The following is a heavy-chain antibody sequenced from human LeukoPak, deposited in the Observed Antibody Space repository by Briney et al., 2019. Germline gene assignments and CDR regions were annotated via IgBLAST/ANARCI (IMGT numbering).Heavy chain of an antibody. Sequence: SVKVSCKASGGTFSSYAISWVRQAPGQGLEWMGGIIPIFGTANYAQKFQGRVTITADESTSTAYMELNSLRSEDTAVYYCASSLSMVRGVIGYWGQGTLVTVSS. D-gene: IGHD3-10*01. V-gene: IGHV1-69*13. CDR1: GGTFSSYA. J-gene: IGHJ4*02. CDR2: IIPIFGTA. CDR3: ASSLSMVRGVIGY.